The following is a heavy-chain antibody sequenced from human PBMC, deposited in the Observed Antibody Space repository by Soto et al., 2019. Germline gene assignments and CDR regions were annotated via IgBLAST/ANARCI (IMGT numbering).Heavy chain of an antibody. J-gene: IGHJ5*02. CDR1: GYTFTRYT. CDR3: ARGIATGQLDP. D-gene: IGHD2-15*01. Sequence: SSVKVSCKASGYTFTRYTMNWVRQAPGQRLEWMGWINPDNGNTKSSQKFQDRVIITRDTSASTAYMDLSSLRSEDTAVYYCARGIATGQLDPWGQGTRATVSS. CDR2: INPDNGNT. V-gene: IGHV1-3*01.